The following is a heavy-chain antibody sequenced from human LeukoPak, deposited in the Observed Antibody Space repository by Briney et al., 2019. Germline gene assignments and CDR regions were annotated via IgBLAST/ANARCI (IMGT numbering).Heavy chain of an antibody. D-gene: IGHD3-10*01. CDR2: ISADGSVT. V-gene: IGHV3-74*01. CDR1: GFTFSRYW. Sequence: PGGSLRLSCADSGFTFSRYWMHWVRQTPGKGLVWVSCISADGSVTRYADSVKGRFTISRDNAKNTLYLQMNSLRAEDTAVYYCARAKYYYGSGSYYDAFDIWGQGTMVTVSS. J-gene: IGHJ3*02. CDR3: ARAKYYYGSGSYYDAFDI.